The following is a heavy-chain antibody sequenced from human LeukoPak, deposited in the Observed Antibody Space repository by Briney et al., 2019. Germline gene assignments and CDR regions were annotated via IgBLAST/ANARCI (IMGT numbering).Heavy chain of an antibody. J-gene: IGHJ4*02. CDR2: ISAYNGNT. CDR3: ARAGEDTRRYFDWLWHDY. CDR1: GYTFTSYG. V-gene: IGHV1-18*01. Sequence: GASVKVSCKASGYTFTSYGISWVRQAPGQGLEWMGWISAYNGNTNYAQKLQGRVTMTTDTSKSTAYMELRSLRADDSALYYCARAGEDTRRYFDWLWHDYWGQGTLVTVSS. D-gene: IGHD3-9*01.